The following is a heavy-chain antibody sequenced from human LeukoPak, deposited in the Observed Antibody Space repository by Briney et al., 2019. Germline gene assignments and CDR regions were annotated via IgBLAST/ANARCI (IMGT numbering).Heavy chain of an antibody. CDR3: ARPYSSGWSD. J-gene: IGHJ4*02. CDR1: GGSFSGYY. D-gene: IGHD6-19*01. Sequence: SETLSLTCAVYGGSFSGYYWIWIRQPPGKGLEWIGEINPSGSTHYNPSLKSRVTISIDTSKNQFSLKLSSVTAADTAVYYCARPYSSGWSDWGQGTLVTVSS. CDR2: INPSGST. V-gene: IGHV4-34*01.